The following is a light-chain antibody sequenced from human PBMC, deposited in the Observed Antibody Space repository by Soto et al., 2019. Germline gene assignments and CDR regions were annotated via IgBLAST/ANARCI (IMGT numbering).Light chain of an antibody. V-gene: IGLV2-14*03. CDR1: RSDIGTYNY. CDR2: DVS. Sequence: LTQPASMSGSPGQSITISCTGTRSDIGTYNYLSWYQQHPGKAPRLVISDVSNRPSGVSNRFSGSKSGNTASLTITGLQSEDEADYYCMSYTTTSSFVFGSGTKVTVL. J-gene: IGLJ1*01. CDR3: MSYTTTSSFV.